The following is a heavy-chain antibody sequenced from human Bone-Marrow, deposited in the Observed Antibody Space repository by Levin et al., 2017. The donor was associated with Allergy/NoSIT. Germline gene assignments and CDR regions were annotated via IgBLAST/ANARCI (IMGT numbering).Heavy chain of an antibody. V-gene: IGHV4-30-4*01. CDR3: ARDRDYYDSSGYDIVYYGMDV. CDR2: IYSSGNT. CDR1: GASISSNDYY. D-gene: IGHD3-22*01. J-gene: IGHJ6*02. Sequence: PSEILSLTCTVSGASISSNDYYWSWIRQPPGKGLEWIGYIYSSGNTHYNPSLKSRVTMSLDASKNQISLKLNSVTAADTAVYYCARDRDYYDSSGYDIVYYGMDVWGQGTTVTVSS.